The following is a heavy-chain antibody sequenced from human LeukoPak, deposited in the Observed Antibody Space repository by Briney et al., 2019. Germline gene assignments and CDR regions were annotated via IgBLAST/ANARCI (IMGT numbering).Heavy chain of an antibody. D-gene: IGHD4-11*01. CDR2: VDHTGST. Sequence: KPSETLFLTCTVSDDSITMYYWTWIRQPPGKGLEWIGYVDHTGSTKFNPSLNGRVSISRDTSKNFFSLRLRSVTAADTAVYFCARGRVSSSTWYSTYYYFFYMDFWGKGTTVTVSS. J-gene: IGHJ6*03. V-gene: IGHV4-59*01. CDR1: DDSITMYY. CDR3: ARGRVSSSTWYSTYYYFFYMDF.